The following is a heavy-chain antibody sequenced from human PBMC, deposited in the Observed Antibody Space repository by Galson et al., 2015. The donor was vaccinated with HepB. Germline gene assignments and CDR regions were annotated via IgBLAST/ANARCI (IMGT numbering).Heavy chain of an antibody. D-gene: IGHD1-14*01. CDR2: ISWNSGSI. V-gene: IGHV3-9*01. CDR3: AKDIFEAPTDSFDY. Sequence: SLRLSCAASGFTFDDYAMHWVRQAPGKGLEWVSGISWNSGSIGYADSVKGRFTISRDNAKNSLYLQMNSLRAEDTALYYCAKDIFEAPTDSFDYWGQGTLVTVSS. J-gene: IGHJ4*02. CDR1: GFTFDDYA.